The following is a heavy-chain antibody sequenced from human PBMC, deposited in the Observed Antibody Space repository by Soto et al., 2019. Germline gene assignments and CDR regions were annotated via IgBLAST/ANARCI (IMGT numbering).Heavy chain of an antibody. CDR2: VNAGNGNT. Sequence: GASVKVSCKASGYTFTSYAMHWVRQAPGQRLEWMGWVNAGNGNTKYSQKFQGRVTITRDTSASTAYMELSSLRSEDTAVYYCARGLAITGFYYYYGMDVWGQGTTVTVSS. D-gene: IGHD1-20*01. CDR1: GYTFTSYA. J-gene: IGHJ6*02. V-gene: IGHV1-3*01. CDR3: ARGLAITGFYYYYGMDV.